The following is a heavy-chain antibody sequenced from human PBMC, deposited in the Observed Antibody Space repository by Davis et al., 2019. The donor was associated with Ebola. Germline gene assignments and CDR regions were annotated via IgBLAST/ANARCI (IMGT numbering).Heavy chain of an antibody. Sequence: GESLKISCAASGFTFSSYAMHWVRQAPGKGLEWVAVISYDGSNKYYADSVKGRFTISRDNAKSTLYLQMNSLRAEDTAVYYCARDGDYWGQGTLVTVSS. J-gene: IGHJ4*02. CDR1: GFTFSSYA. CDR2: ISYDGSNK. V-gene: IGHV3-30*04. CDR3: ARDGDY.